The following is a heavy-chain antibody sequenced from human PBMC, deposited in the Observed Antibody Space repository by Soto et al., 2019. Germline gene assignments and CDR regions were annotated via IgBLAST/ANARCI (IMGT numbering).Heavy chain of an antibody. V-gene: IGHV1-3*01. CDR3: ATLGGYCTNGVCYQDYYGMDV. J-gene: IGHJ6*02. Sequence: GASVKVSCKASGYTFTNFALHWVRQAPGQRLEWMGWINAGTGNTKYSQKLQGRVTMTTDTSTSTAYMELRSLRSDDTAVYYCATLGGYCTNGVCYQDYYGMDVWGQGTTVTVSS. CDR1: GYTFTNFA. D-gene: IGHD2-8*01. CDR2: INAGTGNT.